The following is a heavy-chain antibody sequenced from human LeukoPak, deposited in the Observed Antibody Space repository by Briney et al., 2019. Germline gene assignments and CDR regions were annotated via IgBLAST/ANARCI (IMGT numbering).Heavy chain of an antibody. D-gene: IGHD1/OR15-1a*01. CDR1: GFTFSNHF. V-gene: IGHV3-64*04. Sequence: GGSLRLSCSTSGFTFSNHFMHWVRQAPGKGLEYVSSIGPNGASTLYADSVKGRFTISRDNAKNSLFLQMNSLRAEDTAMYYCAKGTKPVMTIPDYWGQGILVTVSS. J-gene: IGHJ4*02. CDR3: AKGTKPVMTIPDY. CDR2: IGPNGAST.